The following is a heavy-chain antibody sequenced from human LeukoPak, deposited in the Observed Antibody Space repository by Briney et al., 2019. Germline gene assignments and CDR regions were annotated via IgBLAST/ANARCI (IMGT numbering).Heavy chain of an antibody. Sequence: GGSLRLSCAASGFTFSSYWMSWVRQAPGKGLEWVANIKQDGSEKYYVDSVKGRFTISRDNAKNSLYLQMNSLRAEDTAVYYCARRLPYYYGSGSYSFDYWGQGTLVTVSS. CDR2: IKQDGSEK. V-gene: IGHV3-7*01. D-gene: IGHD3-10*01. J-gene: IGHJ4*02. CDR1: GFTFSSYW. CDR3: ARRLPYYYGSGSYSFDY.